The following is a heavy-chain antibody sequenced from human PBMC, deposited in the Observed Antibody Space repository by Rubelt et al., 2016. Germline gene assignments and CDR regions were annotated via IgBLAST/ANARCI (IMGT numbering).Heavy chain of an antibody. V-gene: IGHV3-30*04. J-gene: IGHJ6*02. CDR2: ISYDGSNK. Sequence: GKGLEWVAVISYDGSNKYYADSVKGRFTISRDNSKNTLYLQMNSLRAEDTAVYYCARASDSSGWYPSYYYGMDVWGQGTTVTVSS. CDR3: ARASDSSGWYPSYYYGMDV. D-gene: IGHD6-19*01.